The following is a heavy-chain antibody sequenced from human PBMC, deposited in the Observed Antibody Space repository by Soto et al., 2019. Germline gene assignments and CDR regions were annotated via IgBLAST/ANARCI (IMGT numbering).Heavy chain of an antibody. CDR2: ISFSGVTA. J-gene: IGHJ4*02. D-gene: IGHD3-3*01. CDR3: AKXIHAHYDFWGATPGFDY. Sequence: PGGSLRLSCAASGFTFSSYTMSWVRQAPGKGLQWVSSISFSGVTADHADSVKGRFLVSRDNSRNTLSLQMNGLRAEDTALYYCAKXIHAHYDFWGATPGFDYWGRGTLVTVSS. CDR1: GFTFSSYT. V-gene: IGHV3-23*01.